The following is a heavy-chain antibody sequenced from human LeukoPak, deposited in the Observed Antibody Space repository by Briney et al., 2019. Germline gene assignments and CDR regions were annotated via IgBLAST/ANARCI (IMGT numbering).Heavy chain of an antibody. CDR1: GYTFTGYY. CDR3: ARGLKQLVNPRDWFDP. V-gene: IGHV1-2*02. J-gene: IGHJ5*02. Sequence: GASVKVSFKASGYTFTGYYMHWVRQAPGQGLQWMGWINPNSGGTNYAQKFQGRVTMTRDTSISAAYMELSRLRSDDTAVYYCARGLKQLVNPRDWFDPWGQGTLDTVSS. CDR2: INPNSGGT. D-gene: IGHD6-13*01.